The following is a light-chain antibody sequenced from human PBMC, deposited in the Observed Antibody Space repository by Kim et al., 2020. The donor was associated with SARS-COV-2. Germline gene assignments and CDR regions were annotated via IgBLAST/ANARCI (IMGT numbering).Light chain of an antibody. V-gene: IGKV1-33*01. CDR2: DAS. CDR1: QDISNN. CDR3: QQYGNLPLT. J-gene: IGKJ4*01. Sequence: SVGDRVTITCQASQDISNNLNWYQQKPGKAPMLLVFDASSLGTGVPSRFTGRGSGTDFILIISSLQPEDIATYYCQQYGNLPLTFGGGTKVDIK.